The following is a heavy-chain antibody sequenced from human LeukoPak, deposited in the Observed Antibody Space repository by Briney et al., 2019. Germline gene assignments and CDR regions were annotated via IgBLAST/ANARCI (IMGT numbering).Heavy chain of an antibody. Sequence: GASVKVSCKASGGTFSSYAISWVRQAPGQGLEWMGGIVPIFGTANYAQKFQGRVTITTDESTSTAYMELSSLRSEDTAVYYCARDVTYCGGDCSLDYWGQGTLVTVSS. CDR3: ARDVTYCGGDCSLDY. V-gene: IGHV1-69*05. CDR1: GGTFSSYA. D-gene: IGHD2-21*02. J-gene: IGHJ4*02. CDR2: IVPIFGTA.